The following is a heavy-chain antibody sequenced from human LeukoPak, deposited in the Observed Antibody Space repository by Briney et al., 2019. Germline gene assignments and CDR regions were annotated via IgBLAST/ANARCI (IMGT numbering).Heavy chain of an antibody. CDR3: AKDMGLYYDSSGLDY. J-gene: IGHJ4*02. CDR2: ISWNSGSK. Sequence: GGSLRLFCAASGFTFDVYAMHCARHAPGKGLEGGSGISWNSGSKVYADSVKGRFTISRDNAKNSLYLQMNSLRAEDTALYYCAKDMGLYYDSSGLDYWGEGTLVTVSS. D-gene: IGHD3-22*01. CDR1: GFTFDVYA. V-gene: IGHV3-9*01.